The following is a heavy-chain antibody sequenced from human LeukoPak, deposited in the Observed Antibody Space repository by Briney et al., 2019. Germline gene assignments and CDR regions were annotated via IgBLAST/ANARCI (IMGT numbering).Heavy chain of an antibody. CDR2: INPSGGST. CDR1: GYSFTSYW. D-gene: IGHD6-13*01. V-gene: IGHV1-46*01. J-gene: IGHJ5*02. CDR3: AREGYSSSFGNWFDP. Sequence: GESLQISCKGSGYSFTSYWIGWVRQAPGQGLEWMGIINPSGGSTSYAQKFQGRVTMTRDTSTSTVYMELSSLRSEDTAVYYCAREGYSSSFGNWFDPWGQGTLVTVSS.